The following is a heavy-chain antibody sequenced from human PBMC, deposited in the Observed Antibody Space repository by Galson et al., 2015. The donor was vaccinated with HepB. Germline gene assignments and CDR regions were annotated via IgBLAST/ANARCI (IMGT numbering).Heavy chain of an antibody. CDR3: ATFIAAAAYPYYFDY. V-gene: IGHV1-24*01. CDR1: GYTLTELS. D-gene: IGHD6-13*01. Sequence: SVKVSCKVSGYTLTELSMHWVRQAPGKGLEWMGGFDPEDGETIYAQKFQGRVTMTEDTSTDTAYMELSSLRSEDTAVYYCATFIAAAAYPYYFDYWGQGTLVTVSS. CDR2: FDPEDGET. J-gene: IGHJ4*02.